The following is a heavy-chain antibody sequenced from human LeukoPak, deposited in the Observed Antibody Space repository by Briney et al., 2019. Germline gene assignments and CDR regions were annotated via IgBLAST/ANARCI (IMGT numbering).Heavy chain of an antibody. CDR1: GGTFSSYA. CDR2: IIPIFGTA. Sequence: ASVKVSCKASGGTFSSYAISWVRQAPGQGLEWMGGIIPIFGTANYAQKFQGRVTITADKSTSTAYMELSSLRSEDTAVYYCASRAGYSSGWYDYFDYWGQGTLVTVSS. D-gene: IGHD6-19*01. J-gene: IGHJ4*02. CDR3: ASRAGYSSGWYDYFDY. V-gene: IGHV1-69*06.